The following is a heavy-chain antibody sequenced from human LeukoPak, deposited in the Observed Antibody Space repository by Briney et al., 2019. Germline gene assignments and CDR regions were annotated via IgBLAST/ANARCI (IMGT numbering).Heavy chain of an antibody. Sequence: GGSLRLSCEASEFTFSSYGMHWVRQPPGKGLEWVAFIRYDGNNKYYADSVKGRFTISRDNSKNTLYLQMNSLRAEDTAVYYCANEPNWGQGTLVTVSS. V-gene: IGHV3-30*02. CDR3: ANEPN. CDR2: IRYDGNNK. CDR1: EFTFSSYG. J-gene: IGHJ4*02.